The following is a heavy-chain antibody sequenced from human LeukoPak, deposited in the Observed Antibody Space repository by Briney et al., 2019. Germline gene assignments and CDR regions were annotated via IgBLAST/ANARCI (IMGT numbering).Heavy chain of an antibody. Sequence: GGTLRLSCAASGFTFSSYGMSWVRQAPGKGLEWVANIKQDGSEKYYVDSVKGRFTISRDNAKNSLYLQMNSLRAEDTAVYYCARTKEMATISYFDSWGQGTLVTVSS. J-gene: IGHJ4*02. CDR3: ARTKEMATISYFDS. V-gene: IGHV3-7*01. CDR1: GFTFSSYG. CDR2: IKQDGSEK. D-gene: IGHD5-24*01.